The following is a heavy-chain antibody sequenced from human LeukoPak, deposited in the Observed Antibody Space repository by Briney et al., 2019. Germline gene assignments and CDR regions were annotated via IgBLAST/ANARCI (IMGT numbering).Heavy chain of an antibody. J-gene: IGHJ4*02. D-gene: IGHD1-7*01. CDR1: GGSFSGYY. V-gene: IGHV4-34*01. CDR2: INHSGST. Sequence: SETLSLTCAVYGGSFSGYYWSWIRQPPGKGLEWIGEINHSGSTNYNPSLKSRVTISVDTSKNQFSLKLSSVTAADTAVYYCARDPPAGTSPYWGQGTLVTVSS. CDR3: ARDPPAGTSPY.